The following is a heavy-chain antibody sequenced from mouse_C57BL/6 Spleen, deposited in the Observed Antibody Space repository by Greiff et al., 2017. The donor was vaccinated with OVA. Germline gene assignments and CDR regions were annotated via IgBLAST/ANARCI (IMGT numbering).Heavy chain of an antibody. V-gene: IGHV10-3*01. CDR3: VRERNSNYGGFYAMDY. CDR2: IRSKSSNYAT. Sequence: EVHLVESGGGLVQPKGSLKLSCAASGFTFNTYAMHWVRQAPGKGLEWVARIRSKSSNYATYYADSVKDRFTISRDDSQSMLYLQMNNLKTEDTAMYYCVRERNSNYGGFYAMDYWGQGTSVTVSS. CDR1: GFTFNTYA. J-gene: IGHJ4*01. D-gene: IGHD2-5*01.